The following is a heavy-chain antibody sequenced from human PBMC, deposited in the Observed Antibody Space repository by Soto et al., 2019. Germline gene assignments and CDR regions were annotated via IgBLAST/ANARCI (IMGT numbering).Heavy chain of an antibody. CDR3: ARAVKDSSGYYYDFDY. CDR2: MYHSGST. Sequence: SETLSLTCAVSGGSISSGGYSWSWIRQPPGKGLEWIGYMYHSGSTYYNPSLKSRVTISIDRSKNQFSLKLSSVTAADTAVYYCARAVKDSSGYYYDFDYWGQGTLVTVSS. J-gene: IGHJ4*02. CDR1: GGSISSGGYS. D-gene: IGHD3-22*01. V-gene: IGHV4-30-2*01.